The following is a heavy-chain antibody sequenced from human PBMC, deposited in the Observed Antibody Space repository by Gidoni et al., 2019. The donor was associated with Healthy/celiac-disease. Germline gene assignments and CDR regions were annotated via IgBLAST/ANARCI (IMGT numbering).Heavy chain of an antibody. Sequence: QLQLQESGPGLVKPSETLSLTCTVSGGSISISSYYWGWIRQPPGKGLEWIGSIYYSGSTYYNPSLKSRVTISVDTSKNQFSLKLSSVTAADTAVYYCARLEAQYSSSAGWFDPWGQGTLVTISS. CDR2: IYYSGST. D-gene: IGHD6-13*01. CDR3: ARLEAQYSSSAGWFDP. V-gene: IGHV4-39*01. CDR1: GGSISISSYY. J-gene: IGHJ5*02.